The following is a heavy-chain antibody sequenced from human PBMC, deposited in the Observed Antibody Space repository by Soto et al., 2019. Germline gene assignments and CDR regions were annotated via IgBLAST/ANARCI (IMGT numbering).Heavy chain of an antibody. CDR1: GFTFSSYG. Sequence: QVQLVESGGGVVQPGRSLRLSCAASGFTFSSYGMHWVRQAPGKGLEWVAVISYDGSNKYYADSVKGRFTISRDNSKNTLYLQMDSLRAEDTAVYYCAKDQFYWGTTVTTNYWGQGTLVTVSS. CDR3: AKDQFYWGTTVTTNY. J-gene: IGHJ4*02. V-gene: IGHV3-30*18. CDR2: ISYDGSNK. D-gene: IGHD4-17*01.